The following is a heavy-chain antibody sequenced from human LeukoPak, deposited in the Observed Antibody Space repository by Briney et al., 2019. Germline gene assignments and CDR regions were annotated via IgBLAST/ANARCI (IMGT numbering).Heavy chain of an antibody. Sequence: SETLSLTCTVSGDSISSYYWSWIRQPPGKGLEWIGYIYYSRSTNYSPSLNSRVTISADTSKNQFSLKLSSVTAADTAVYYCARGVVVAAPRGFAFDIWGQGTMVTVSS. CDR2: IYYSRST. V-gene: IGHV4-59*01. D-gene: IGHD2-15*01. CDR3: ARGVVVAAPRGFAFDI. CDR1: GDSISSYY. J-gene: IGHJ3*02.